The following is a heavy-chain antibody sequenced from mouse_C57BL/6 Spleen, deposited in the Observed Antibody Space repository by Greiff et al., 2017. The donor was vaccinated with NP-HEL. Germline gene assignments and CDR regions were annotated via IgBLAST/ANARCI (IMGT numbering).Heavy chain of an antibody. J-gene: IGHJ4*01. CDR2: ISDGGSYT. D-gene: IGHD3-1*01. CDR3: ARDRGPRGAMDY. Sequence: EVQLVESGGGLVKPGGSLKLSCAASGFTFSSYAMSWVRQTPEKRLEWVATISDGGSYTYYPDNVKGRFTISRDNAKNNLYLQMSHLKSEDTAMYYCARDRGPRGAMDYWGQGTSVTVSS. V-gene: IGHV5-4*01. CDR1: GFTFSSYA.